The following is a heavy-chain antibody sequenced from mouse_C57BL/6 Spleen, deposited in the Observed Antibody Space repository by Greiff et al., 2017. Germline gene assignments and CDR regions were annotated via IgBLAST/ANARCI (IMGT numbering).Heavy chain of an antibody. CDR1: GYTFTSYW. D-gene: IGHD1-1*01. CDR2: IDPNSGGT. CDR3: ARFITTVVATRYWYFDV. J-gene: IGHJ1*03. Sequence: VQLQQPGAELVKPGASVKLSCKASGYTFTSYWMHWVKQRPGRGLEWIGRIDPNSGGTKYNEKFKSKATLTVDKPSSTAYMQLSSLTSEDSAVXYCARFITTVVATRYWYFDVWGTGTTVTVSS. V-gene: IGHV1-72*01.